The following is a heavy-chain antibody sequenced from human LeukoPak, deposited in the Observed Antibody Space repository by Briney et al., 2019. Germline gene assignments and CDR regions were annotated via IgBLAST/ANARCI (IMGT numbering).Heavy chain of an antibody. CDR2: ISYDGSNK. CDR3: ARGNFGKTTVVTQLDY. Sequence: GGSLRLSCAASGFTFSSYAMHWVRQAPGKGLKWVAVISYDGSNKYYADSVKGRFTISRDNSKNTLYLQINSLRAEDTAVYYCARGNFGKTTVVTQLDYWGQGTLVTVSS. D-gene: IGHD4-23*01. CDR1: GFTFSSYA. V-gene: IGHV3-30-3*01. J-gene: IGHJ4*02.